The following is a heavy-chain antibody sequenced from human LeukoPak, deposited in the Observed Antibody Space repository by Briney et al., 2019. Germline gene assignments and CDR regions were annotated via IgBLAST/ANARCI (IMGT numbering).Heavy chain of an antibody. J-gene: IGHJ4*02. V-gene: IGHV1-69*04. CDR2: IIPILGIA. Sequence: GASVKVSCKASGGTFSSYAISWVRQPPGQGLEWMGRIIPILGIANYAQKFQGRVTITADKSTSTAYMELSSLRSEDTAVYYCARDRRYYYGSGKSFDYWGQGTLVTVSS. D-gene: IGHD3-10*01. CDR3: ARDRRYYYGSGKSFDY. CDR1: GGTFSSYA.